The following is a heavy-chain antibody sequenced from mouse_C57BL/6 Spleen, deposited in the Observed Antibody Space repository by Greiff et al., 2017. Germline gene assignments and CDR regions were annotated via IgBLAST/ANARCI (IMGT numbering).Heavy chain of an antibody. V-gene: IGHV1-26*01. CDR3: SPIYYGNYDYAMDY. CDR2: INPNNGGT. D-gene: IGHD2-1*01. CDR1: GYTFTDYY. J-gene: IGHJ4*01. Sequence: EVQLQQSGPELVKPGASVKISCKASGYTFTDYYMNWVKQSHGKSLEWIGDINPNNGGTSYNQKFKGKATLTVDKSSSTDYMELRMLTSEDSAVYYCSPIYYGNYDYAMDYWGQGTSVTVSS.